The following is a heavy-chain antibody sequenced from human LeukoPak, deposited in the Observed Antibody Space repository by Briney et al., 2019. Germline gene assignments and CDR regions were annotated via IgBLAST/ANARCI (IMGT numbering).Heavy chain of an antibody. Sequence: PGGSLRLSCAASGFTFSSYWMSWVRQAPGKGLEWVANIKQDGSEKYYVDSVKGRFTISRDNAKNSLYLQMNSLRAEDTAVYYCARNLDCSGGSCYVPFWFDPWGQGTLVTVSS. V-gene: IGHV3-7*04. J-gene: IGHJ5*02. CDR3: ARNLDCSGGSCYVPFWFDP. CDR2: IKQDGSEK. CDR1: GFTFSSYW. D-gene: IGHD2-15*01.